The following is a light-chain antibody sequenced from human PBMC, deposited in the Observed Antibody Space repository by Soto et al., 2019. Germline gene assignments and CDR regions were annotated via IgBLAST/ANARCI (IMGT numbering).Light chain of an antibody. CDR2: DVN. Sequence: QSVLTQPRSVSGSPGQSVTISCTGTSSDVGGYNYVSWYQQHPGKAPKLMIYDVNKWPSGVPDRFSGSKSGNTASLTISGLQAADEADYYCCSYAGSWVFGGGTKVTVL. CDR3: CSYAGSWV. V-gene: IGLV2-11*01. CDR1: SSDVGGYNY. J-gene: IGLJ3*02.